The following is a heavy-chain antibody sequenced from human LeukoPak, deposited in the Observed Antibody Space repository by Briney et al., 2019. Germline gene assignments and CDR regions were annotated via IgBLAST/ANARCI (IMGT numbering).Heavy chain of an antibody. CDR1: GFTFDDYA. D-gene: IGHD3-22*01. J-gene: IGHJ3*02. CDR2: ISWNSGSI. CDR3: ARDATLVVGAFDI. V-gene: IGHV3-9*01. Sequence: GGSLRLSCAASGFTFDDYAMHWVRQGPGKGLEWVSGISWNSGSIGYADSVKGRFTISRDNAKNSLYLQMNSLRAEDTALYYCARDATLVVGAFDIWGQGTMVTVSS.